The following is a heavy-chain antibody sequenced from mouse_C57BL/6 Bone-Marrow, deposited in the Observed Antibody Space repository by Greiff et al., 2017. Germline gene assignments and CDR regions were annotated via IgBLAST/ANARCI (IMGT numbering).Heavy chain of an antibody. D-gene: IGHD2-1*01. Sequence: VQLQESGPELVKPGASVKISCKASGYTFTDYYINWVKQRPGQGLEWIGWIFPGSGSTYYNEKFKGKATLTVDKSSSTAYMLLSSLTSEDSAVYFCAKGGDGNYVYWYFDVWGTGTTVTVSS. CDR3: AKGGDGNYVYWYFDV. V-gene: IGHV1-75*01. CDR2: IFPGSGST. J-gene: IGHJ1*03. CDR1: GYTFTDYY.